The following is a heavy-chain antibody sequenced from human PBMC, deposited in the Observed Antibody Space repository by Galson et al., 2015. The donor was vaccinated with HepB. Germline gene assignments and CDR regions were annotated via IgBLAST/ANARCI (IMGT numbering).Heavy chain of an antibody. Sequence: QSGAEVKKPGESLKISCKASGYSFTNYWIGWVRQMPGKGLEWMGIIYPGDSDTRYSPSFQGQVTISADRSNSTAYLQWSSLKASDTAMYHCASRQGGQWLVRGIDIFDVWGQGTMVTVSS. D-gene: IGHD6-19*01. CDR3: ASRQGGQWLVRGIDIFDV. CDR2: IYPGDSDT. V-gene: IGHV5-51*03. CDR1: GYSFTNYW. J-gene: IGHJ3*01.